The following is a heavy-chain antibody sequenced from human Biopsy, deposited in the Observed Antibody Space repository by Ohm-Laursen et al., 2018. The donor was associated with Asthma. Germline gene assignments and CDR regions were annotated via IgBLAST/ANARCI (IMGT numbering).Heavy chain of an antibody. V-gene: IGHV4-31*03. J-gene: IGHJ4*02. Sequence: TLSLTCTVSGGSISSGGYYWSWIRRHPGKGLEWIGYIYYSGSTYYNPSLKSRVTISVDTSKNQFSLNLSSVTAADTAVYYCARWGSFGFDYWGQGTLVTVSS. CDR3: ARWGSFGFDY. CDR2: IYYSGST. D-gene: IGHD7-27*01. CDR1: GGSISSGGYY.